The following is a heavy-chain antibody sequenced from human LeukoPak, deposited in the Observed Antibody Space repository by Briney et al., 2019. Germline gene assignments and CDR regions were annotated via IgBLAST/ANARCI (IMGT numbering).Heavy chain of an antibody. Sequence: PGGSLRLSCAASGFTVSSNYMSWVRQAPGKGLEWVANIKQDGSEKYYVDSVKGRFTISRDNAKNSLYLQMNSLRAEDTAVYYCARDSSGYLPEYFQHWGQGTLVTVSS. V-gene: IGHV3-7*01. CDR3: ARDSSGYLPEYFQH. CDR2: IKQDGSEK. CDR1: GFTVSSNY. J-gene: IGHJ1*01. D-gene: IGHD3-22*01.